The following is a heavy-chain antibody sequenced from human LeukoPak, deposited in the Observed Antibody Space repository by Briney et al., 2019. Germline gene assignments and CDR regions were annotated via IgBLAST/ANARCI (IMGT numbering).Heavy chain of an antibody. Sequence: SETLSLTCTVSGGSINNSYWTWIRQPPGKGLEWIGHIYYSGSTNYSPSLKSRVTISVDTSKNQFSLKLSSVTAADTAVYYCARQPRYGPFDYWGQGTLVTVSS. J-gene: IGHJ4*02. V-gene: IGHV4-59*12. CDR2: IYYSGST. CDR3: ARQPRYGPFDY. CDR1: GGSINNSY. D-gene: IGHD5-18*01.